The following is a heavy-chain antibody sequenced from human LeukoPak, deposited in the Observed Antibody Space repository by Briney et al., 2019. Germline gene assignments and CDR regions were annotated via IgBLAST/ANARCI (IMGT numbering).Heavy chain of an antibody. CDR2: FDPEDGET. J-gene: IGHJ3*02. Sequence: ASVKVSCKVSGYTLTELSMHWVRHAPGKGLEWMGGFDPEDGETIYAQKFQGRVTMTEDTSTDTAYMELSSLRSEDTAVYYCATDSSGWYNAFDIWGQGTMVTVSS. V-gene: IGHV1-24*01. CDR3: ATDSSGWYNAFDI. CDR1: GYTLTELS. D-gene: IGHD6-19*01.